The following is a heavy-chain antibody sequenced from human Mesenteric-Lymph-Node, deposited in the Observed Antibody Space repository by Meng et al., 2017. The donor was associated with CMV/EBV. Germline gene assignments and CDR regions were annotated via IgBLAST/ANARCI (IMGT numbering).Heavy chain of an antibody. CDR3: ARDRNGPHSIAVVNWFDP. J-gene: IGHJ5*02. D-gene: IGHD6-19*01. CDR2: INPSGRSI. Sequence: ASVKVSCKASGYTFTTYYMHWVRQAPGQGLEWMGIINPSGRSITYAQLFQGRVTMTRDASTSTAYLELSSLRSEDTAVYYCARDRNGPHSIAVVNWFDPWGQGTLVTVSS. V-gene: IGHV1-46*01. CDR1: GYTFTTYY.